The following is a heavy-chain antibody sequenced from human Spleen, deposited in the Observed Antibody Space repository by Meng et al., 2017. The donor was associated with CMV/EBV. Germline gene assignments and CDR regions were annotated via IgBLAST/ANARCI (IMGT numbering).Heavy chain of an antibody. V-gene: IGHV1-69-2*01. Sequence: ASVKVTCKVSGYTFTDYFLHWVQQAPGRGLEWMGLVDPEDGEAIYTEKFQGRVTMTADTSTDTAYMELSSLRSEDTAVYYCAPITMDPDVVSSKVPWGQGTLVTVSS. D-gene: IGHD2-15*01. J-gene: IGHJ5*02. CDR3: APITMDPDVVSSKVP. CDR2: VDPEDGEA. CDR1: GYTFTDYF.